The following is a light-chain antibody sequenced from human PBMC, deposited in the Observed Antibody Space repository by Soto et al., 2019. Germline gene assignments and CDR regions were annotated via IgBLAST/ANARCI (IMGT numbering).Light chain of an antibody. CDR3: QQYYDSPLT. CDR1: QSVLYSSNNKNY. V-gene: IGKV4-1*01. Sequence: DIVMTQSPDSLAVSLGERATINCKSSQSVLYSSNNKNYLAWYQQKPGQPPKMLIYWASTRESGVPDRFSGSGSGTDFTLTISRVQAEDVEVYYCQQYYDSPLTFGQGTRLEIK. J-gene: IGKJ5*01. CDR2: WAS.